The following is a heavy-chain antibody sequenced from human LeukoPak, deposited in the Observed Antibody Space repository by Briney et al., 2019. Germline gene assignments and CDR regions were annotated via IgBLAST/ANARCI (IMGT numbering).Heavy chain of an antibody. J-gene: IGHJ3*02. CDR3: AREADIVVVPAPRAFDI. D-gene: IGHD2-2*01. CDR2: ISAYNGNT. V-gene: IGHV1-18*01. Sequence: ASVKVSCKASGYTFTSYGISWVRQAPGQGLEWMGWISAYNGNTNYAQKLQGRVTMTTDTSTSTAYMELRSLRSDDTAVYYCAREADIVVVPAPRAFDIWGQGTMVTVSS. CDR1: GYTFTSYG.